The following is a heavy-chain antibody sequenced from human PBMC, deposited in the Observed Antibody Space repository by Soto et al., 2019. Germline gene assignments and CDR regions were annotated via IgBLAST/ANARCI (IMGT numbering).Heavy chain of an antibody. J-gene: IGHJ6*02. CDR3: ANAIYSYYYGMDV. CDR1: GFTFSSYA. Sequence: GGSVRLSCAASGFTFSSYAMSWVRQAPGKGLEWVSAISGSGGSTYYADSVKGRFTISRDNSKNTLYLQMNSLRAEDTAVYYCANAIYSYYYGMDVWGQGTTVTVSS. CDR2: ISGSGGST. D-gene: IGHD3-3*01. V-gene: IGHV3-23*01.